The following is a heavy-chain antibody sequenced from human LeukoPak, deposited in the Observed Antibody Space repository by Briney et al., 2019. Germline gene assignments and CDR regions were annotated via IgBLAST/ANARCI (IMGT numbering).Heavy chain of an antibody. D-gene: IGHD2-21*01. CDR3: ARQALWFFDH. Sequence: SETLSLTCTVSGGYISSNSNYWAWIRQPPGRGLEWIGSISYGGSTYYSPSLESRVTISVDTSKNQFSLRLSSVTAADTAVYYCARQALWFFDHWGQGTLVTVSS. J-gene: IGHJ4*02. CDR1: GGYISSNSNY. V-gene: IGHV4-39*01. CDR2: ISYGGST.